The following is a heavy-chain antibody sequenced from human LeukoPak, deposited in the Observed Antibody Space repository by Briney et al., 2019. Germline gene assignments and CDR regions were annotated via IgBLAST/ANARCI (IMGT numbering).Heavy chain of an antibody. J-gene: IGHJ4*02. D-gene: IGHD4-17*01. V-gene: IGHV3-21*01. Sequence: EGSLRLSCAASGFTFSSYSMNWVRQAPGKGLEWVSSISSSSSYIYYADSVKGRFTISRDNAKNSLYLQMNSLRAEDTAVYYCARDLRYGDAADLFDYWGQGTLVTVSS. CDR1: GFTFSSYS. CDR3: ARDLRYGDAADLFDY. CDR2: ISSSSSYI.